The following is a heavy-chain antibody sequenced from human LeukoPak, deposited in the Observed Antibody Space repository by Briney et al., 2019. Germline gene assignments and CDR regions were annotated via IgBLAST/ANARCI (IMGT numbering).Heavy chain of an antibody. Sequence: ASVKVSCKASGYTFTSYHIHWVRQAPGQWLEWMGIINTRSGNTNYAQKFQGSVRLTRDTSTDTVYMEMNSLRFEDTAVYYCARVAMVRGAGVANWFDPWGQGTLVTVSS. CDR2: INTRSGNT. CDR3: ARVAMVRGAGVANWFDP. V-gene: IGHV1-46*01. J-gene: IGHJ5*02. D-gene: IGHD3-10*01. CDR1: GYTFTSYH.